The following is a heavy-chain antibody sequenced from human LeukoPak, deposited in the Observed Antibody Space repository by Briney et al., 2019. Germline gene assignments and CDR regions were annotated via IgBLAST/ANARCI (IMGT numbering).Heavy chain of an antibody. J-gene: IGHJ4*02. Sequence: GESLKISCNGSGYSFTSYWIGWVRQMPGKGLEWMGIIYPGDSDTRYSPSFQGQVTISGDKSISHAYLQWSSLKASDTAMYYCARLAGYCSSTSCYGSLGYWGQGTLVTVSS. CDR1: GYSFTSYW. CDR2: IYPGDSDT. CDR3: ARLAGYCSSTSCYGSLGY. D-gene: IGHD2-2*01. V-gene: IGHV5-51*01.